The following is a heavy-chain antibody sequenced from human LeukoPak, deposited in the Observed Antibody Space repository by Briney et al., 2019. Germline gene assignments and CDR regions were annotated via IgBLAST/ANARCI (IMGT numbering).Heavy chain of an antibody. J-gene: IGHJ3*02. CDR3: ASDGDFWSGRGAFDT. V-gene: IGHV1-69*13. Sequence: ASVKVSCKASGGTFSSHAISWVRQAPGQGLEWMGGIIPMYGLASYGQKFQGRVTITADESTSTAYMDLSSLRFEDTAVYYCASDGDFWSGRGAFDTWGQGTMVTVSS. D-gene: IGHD3-3*01. CDR1: GGTFSSHA. CDR2: IIPMYGLA.